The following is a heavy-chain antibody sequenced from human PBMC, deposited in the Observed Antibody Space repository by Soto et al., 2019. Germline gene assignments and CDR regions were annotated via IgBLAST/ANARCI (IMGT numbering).Heavy chain of an antibody. CDR2: IYPGDSNT. CDR1: GYSFSNYW. D-gene: IGHD4-17*01. Sequence: GESLKISCQGSGYSFSNYWIAWVRQMPGKGLEWMGVIYPGDSNTKYSPSFEGQVTLSADKSITTAYLQLSSLKASDTATYYCARPDYGGRHDALHFGGQGTMVTVSS. CDR3: ARPDYGGRHDALHF. J-gene: IGHJ3*01. V-gene: IGHV5-51*01.